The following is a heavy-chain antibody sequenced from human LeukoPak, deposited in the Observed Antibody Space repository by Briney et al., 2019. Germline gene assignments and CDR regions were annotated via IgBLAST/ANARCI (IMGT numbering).Heavy chain of an antibody. CDR2: ISSGGSYI. V-gene: IGHV3-21*01. CDR3: AGDGDGYNTIDY. J-gene: IGHJ4*02. D-gene: IGHD5-24*01. Sequence: GGSLRLSCAASGFTFSSHSMNWVRQAPGKGLEWVSAISSGGSYIYYADSVKGRFTISRDNAKNSLYLQMNSLRAEDTAVYYCAGDGDGYNTIDYWGQGTLVTVSS. CDR1: GFTFSSHS.